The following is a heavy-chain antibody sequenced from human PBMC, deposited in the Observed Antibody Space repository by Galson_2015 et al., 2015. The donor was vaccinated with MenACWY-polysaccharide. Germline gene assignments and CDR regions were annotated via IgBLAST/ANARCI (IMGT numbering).Heavy chain of an antibody. CDR1: GFTFSSYA. J-gene: IGHJ3*02. V-gene: IGHV3-30-3*01. CDR3: ARGLIGYCSSTSCRDAFDI. D-gene: IGHD2-2*01. Sequence: SLRLSCAASGFTFSSYAMHWVRQAPGKGLEWVAVISYDGSNKYYADPVKGRFTISRDNSKNTLYLQMNSLRAEDTAVYYCARGLIGYCSSTSCRDAFDIWGQGTMVTVSS. CDR2: ISYDGSNK.